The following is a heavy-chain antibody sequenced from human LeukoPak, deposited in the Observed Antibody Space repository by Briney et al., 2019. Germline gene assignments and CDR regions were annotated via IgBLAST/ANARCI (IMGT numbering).Heavy chain of an antibody. CDR2: IYYSGST. V-gene: IGHV4-61*08. CDR1: GGSISSGGYY. D-gene: IGHD6-13*01. CDR3: ARDAAAGTDGMDV. J-gene: IGHJ6*02. Sequence: SETLSLTCTVSGGSISSGGYYWSWIRQHPGKGLEWIGYIYYSGSTNYNPSLKSRVTISVDTSKNQFSLKLSSVTAADTAVYYCARDAAAGTDGMDVWGQGTTVTVSS.